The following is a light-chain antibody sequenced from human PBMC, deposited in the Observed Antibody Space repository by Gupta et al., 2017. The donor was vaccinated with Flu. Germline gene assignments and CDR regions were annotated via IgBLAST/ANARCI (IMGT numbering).Light chain of an antibody. CDR3: QQYYSTPPT. CDR2: WAS. J-gene: IGKJ4*01. Sequence: DIVMTQSPDSLAVSLGARATINCKSSQSVLYSSNNKNYLAWYQQKPGQPPKLLIYWASTRESGVPDRFSGSGSGTDFTFTISSLQAEDVAVYYCQQYYSTPPTFGGGTNVEIK. CDR1: QSVLYSSNNKNY. V-gene: IGKV4-1*01.